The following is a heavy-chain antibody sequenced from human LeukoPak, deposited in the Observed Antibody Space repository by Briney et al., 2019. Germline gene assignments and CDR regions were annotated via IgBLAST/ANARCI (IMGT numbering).Heavy chain of an antibody. D-gene: IGHD3-22*01. CDR3: ARQVDSSMALPDH. CDR2: ISAYNGIT. Sequence: GASVKVSCRASGYTFTTYGLTWVRQAPGQGLEWMGWISAYNGITNYAQKFQGRVTMTTGTSTSTGYMELRSLRSDDTAVYYCARQVDSSMALPDHWGQGTLVTVSS. V-gene: IGHV1-18*01. CDR1: GYTFTTYG. J-gene: IGHJ4*02.